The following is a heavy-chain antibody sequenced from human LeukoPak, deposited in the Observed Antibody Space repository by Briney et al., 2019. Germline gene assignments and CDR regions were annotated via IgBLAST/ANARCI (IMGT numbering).Heavy chain of an antibody. CDR3: ASSDDYNTYWYYLNF. J-gene: IGHJ4*02. D-gene: IGHD4-11*01. V-gene: IGHV3-53*01. CDR2: IYSGGST. CDR1: GFTVSSNY. Sequence: GGSLRLSCAASGFTVSSNYMSWVRQAPGKGLEWVSVIYSGGSTYCADSVKGRFTISRDNSKNTLYLQMNSLRAEDTAVYYCASSDDYNTYWYYLNFWGQGTLVTVSS.